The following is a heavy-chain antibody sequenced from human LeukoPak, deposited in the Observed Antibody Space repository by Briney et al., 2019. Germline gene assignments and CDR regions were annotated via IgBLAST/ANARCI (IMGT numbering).Heavy chain of an antibody. CDR1: GGSISSGDYY. CDR3: ARDLGPYGSGSP. J-gene: IGHJ4*02. Sequence: SETLSLTCTVSGGSISSGDYYWSWIRQPPGKGLEWIGYIYYSGSTYYNPSLKSRVTISVDTSKNQFSLKLSSVTAADTAVYYCARDLGPYGSGSPWGQGTLVTVSS. CDR2: IYYSGST. D-gene: IGHD3-10*01. V-gene: IGHV4-30-4*02.